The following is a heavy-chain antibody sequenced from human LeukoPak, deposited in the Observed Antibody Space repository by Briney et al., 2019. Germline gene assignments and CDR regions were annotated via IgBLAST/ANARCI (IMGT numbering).Heavy chain of an antibody. CDR2: ISYDGSNK. CDR3: AKGRGVVVNTRGRTFDY. J-gene: IGHJ4*02. Sequence: GGSLRLSCAASGFTSSSYGMHWVRQAPGKGLEWVAVISYDGSNKYYADSVKGRFTISRDNSKNTLYLQMNSLRAEDTAVYYCAKGRGVVVNTRGRTFDYWGQGTLVTVSS. D-gene: IGHD3-22*01. V-gene: IGHV3-30*18. CDR1: GFTSSSYG.